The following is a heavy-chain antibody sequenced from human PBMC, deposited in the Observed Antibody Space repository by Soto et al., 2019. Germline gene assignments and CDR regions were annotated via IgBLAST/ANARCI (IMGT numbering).Heavy chain of an antibody. J-gene: IGHJ6*02. CDR3: ARDNYMVAADGTRYYYGMDV. Sequence: KPGGSLRLSCAASGFTFSSYSMNWVRQAPGKGLEWVSPISSSSSYIYYADSVKGRFTISRDNAKNSLYLQMNSLRAEDTAVYYCARDNYMVAADGTRYYYGMDVWGQGTTVTVSS. D-gene: IGHD6-13*01. CDR2: ISSSSSYI. V-gene: IGHV3-21*01. CDR1: GFTFSSYS.